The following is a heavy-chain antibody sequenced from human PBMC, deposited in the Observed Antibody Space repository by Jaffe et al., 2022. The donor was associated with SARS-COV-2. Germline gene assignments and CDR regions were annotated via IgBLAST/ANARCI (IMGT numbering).Heavy chain of an antibody. CDR3: AKDSVGAGSNYYFDY. Sequence: EVQLLESGGGLVQPGGSLRLSCAASGFTFNNYAMTWVRQAPGKGLEWVSAISASGDNTYFADSVKGRFTVSRDNSKNTLFLQMNSLRAEDTAVYYCAKDSVGAGSNYYFDYWGQGTLVTVSS. V-gene: IGHV3-23*01. CDR1: GFTFNNYA. CDR2: ISASGDNT. J-gene: IGHJ4*02. D-gene: IGHD6-19*01.